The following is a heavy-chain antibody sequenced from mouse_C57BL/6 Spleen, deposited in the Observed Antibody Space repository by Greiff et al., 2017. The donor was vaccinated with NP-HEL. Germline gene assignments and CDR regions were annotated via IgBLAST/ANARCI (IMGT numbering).Heavy chain of an antibody. V-gene: IGHV1-15*01. CDR1: GYTFTDYE. J-gene: IGHJ2*01. CDR3: TRDGSSPSYLDY. D-gene: IGHD1-1*01. Sequence: VQLQESGAELVRPGASVTLSCKASGYTFTDYEMHWVKQTPVHGLEWIGAIDPETGGTAYNQKFKGKAILTADKSSSTAYMELRSLTSEDSAVYYCTRDGSSPSYLDYWGQGTTLTVSS. CDR2: IDPETGGT.